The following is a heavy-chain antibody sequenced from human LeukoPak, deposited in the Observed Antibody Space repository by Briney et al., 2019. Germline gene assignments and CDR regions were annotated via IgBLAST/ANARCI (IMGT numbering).Heavy chain of an antibody. J-gene: IGHJ5*02. CDR2: MNPNSGYT. CDR3: ARNRNGLDP. CDR1: GYTFTSHD. D-gene: IGHD5-24*01. Sequence: AASVKVSCKASGYTFTSHDVIWVRQATGQGLQWMGWMNPNSGYTVYAQEFQGRVSITRDTSISTTYMGLSSLTSEDTAVYYCARNRNGLDPWGQGTLVTVSS. V-gene: IGHV1-8*01.